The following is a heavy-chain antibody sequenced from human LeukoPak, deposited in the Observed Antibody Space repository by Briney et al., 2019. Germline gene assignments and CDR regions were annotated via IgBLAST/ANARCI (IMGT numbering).Heavy chain of an antibody. Sequence: SETLSLTCTVSGGSISSSGYYWGWIRQPPGKGLEWIGSVYYSGSTYYNPSLKRRVTISVDTSKNQFSLKLSSVTAADTAVYYCARHARSGDFDYWGQGTLVTVSS. D-gene: IGHD1-26*01. CDR1: GGSISSSGYY. CDR3: ARHARSGDFDY. V-gene: IGHV4-39*01. J-gene: IGHJ4*02. CDR2: VYYSGST.